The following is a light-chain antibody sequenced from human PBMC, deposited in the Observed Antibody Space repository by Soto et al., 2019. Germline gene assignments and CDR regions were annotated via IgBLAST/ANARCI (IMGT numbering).Light chain of an antibody. CDR1: QSFGRW. J-gene: IGKJ2*01. CDR2: KTS. CDR3: QEYKTGPGYH. Sequence: DIQMTQSPSTLSASVGDRVTITCRASQSFGRWLAWYQQKPGKAPELLIYKTSTLERGVPSRFSGSGSGTEFTRTIRSLQPNDFATYYCQEYKTGPGYHFGQGTRLEI. V-gene: IGKV1-5*03.